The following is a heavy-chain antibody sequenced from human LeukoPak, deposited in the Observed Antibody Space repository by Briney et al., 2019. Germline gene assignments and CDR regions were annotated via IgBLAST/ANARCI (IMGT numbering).Heavy chain of an antibody. CDR2: INHSGST. V-gene: IGHV4-34*01. CDR3: ARVGIAARSNNKAFDY. CDR1: GGPFSGYY. Sequence: SETLSLTCAVYGGPFSGYYWSWIRQPPGKGLEWIGEINHSGSTNYNPSLKSRVTISVDTSKNQFSLKLSSVTAADTAVYYCARVGIAARSNNKAFDYWGQGTLVTVSS. D-gene: IGHD6-6*01. J-gene: IGHJ4*02.